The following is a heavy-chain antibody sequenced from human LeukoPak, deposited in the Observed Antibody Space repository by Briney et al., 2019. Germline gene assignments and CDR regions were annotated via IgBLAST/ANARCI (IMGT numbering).Heavy chain of an antibody. CDR2: IIEKGNA. CDR3: ARGYYPPRWYFDL. D-gene: IGHD3-10*01. Sequence: SETLSLTCALYGGSFSSYSWSWTWIRQTPEKGLEWIGEIIEKGNANYNPSLKSRVTIDLDTSKSQFSLKLTSMTAADTAMYYCARGYYPPRWYFDLWGRGTLVTVSS. V-gene: IGHV4-34*01. CDR1: GGSFSSYS. J-gene: IGHJ2*01.